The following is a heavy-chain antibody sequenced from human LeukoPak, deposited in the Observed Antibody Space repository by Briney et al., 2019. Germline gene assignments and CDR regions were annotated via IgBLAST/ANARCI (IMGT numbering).Heavy chain of an antibody. J-gene: IGHJ4*02. CDR1: GGSFSGYY. V-gene: IGHV4-34*01. CDR3: ARDSDDSSGLGY. D-gene: IGHD3-22*01. CDR2: INHSGST. Sequence: SETLSLTCAVYGGSFSGYYWSWIRQPPGKGLEWIGEINHSGSTNYNPSLKSRVTISVDTSKNQFSLKLGSVTAADTAVYYCARDSDDSSGLGYWGQGTLVTVSS.